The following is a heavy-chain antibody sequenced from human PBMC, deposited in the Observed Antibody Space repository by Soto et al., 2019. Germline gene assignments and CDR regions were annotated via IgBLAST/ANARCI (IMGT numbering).Heavy chain of an antibody. V-gene: IGHV3-30*18. CDR3: AKDPTYDSSGYYPGYFDY. J-gene: IGHJ4*02. D-gene: IGHD3-22*01. CDR2: ISYDGSNK. CDR1: GFTFSSYG. Sequence: QVQLVESGGGVVQPGRSLRLSCAASGFTFSSYGMHWVRQAPGKGLEWVAVISYDGSNKYYADSVKGRFTISRDNSKNTLYLQMNSLRAEDTAGYYCAKDPTYDSSGYYPGYFDYWGQGTLVTVSS.